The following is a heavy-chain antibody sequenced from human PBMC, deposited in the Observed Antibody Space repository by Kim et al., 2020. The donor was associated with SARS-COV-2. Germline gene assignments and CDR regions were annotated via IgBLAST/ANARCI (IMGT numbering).Heavy chain of an antibody. CDR3: AKDGGGRVTIFGVITPGYYMDV. CDR1: GFTFGSYA. J-gene: IGHJ6*03. D-gene: IGHD3-3*01. V-gene: IGHV3-23*01. CDR2: VGASGGST. Sequence: GSLRLSCAASGFTFGSYAMTWVRQAPGKGLEWVSTVGASGGSTDYADSVKGRFSISRDNSKNTLYLQMNSLRAEDTAVYYCAKDGGGRVTIFGVITPGYYMDVWGKGTTVTVSS.